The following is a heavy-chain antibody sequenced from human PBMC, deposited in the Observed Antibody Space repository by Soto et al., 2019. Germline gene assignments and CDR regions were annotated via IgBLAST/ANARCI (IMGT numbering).Heavy chain of an antibody. D-gene: IGHD5-12*01. Sequence: EVQLVQSGAEVKEPGESLKISCKGSGYSFTKYWIGWVRQMPGKGLEWMAIIYPDESDTRYSPSFQGQVTISADKSISTAYLQWSSLKASDTAMYYCVRMGFSGGGYLSYYYYCMDIWGQGTTGTVSS. CDR3: VRMGFSGGGYLSYYYYCMDI. J-gene: IGHJ6*02. CDR2: IYPDESDT. V-gene: IGHV5-51*03. CDR1: GYSFTKYW.